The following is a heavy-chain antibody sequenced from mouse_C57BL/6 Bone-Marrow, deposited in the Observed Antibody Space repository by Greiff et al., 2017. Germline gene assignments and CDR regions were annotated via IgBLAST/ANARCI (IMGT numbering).Heavy chain of an antibody. CDR3: ARSDGYCGFAY. CDR1: GYTFTSYG. CDR2: IYPGSGNT. V-gene: IGHV1-81*01. Sequence: VKLVESGAELARPGASVKLSCKASGYTFTSYGISWVKQRTGQGLEWIGEIYPGSGNTYYNEKFKGKATLTADKSSSTAYMELRSLTSEDSAVYYCARSDGYCGFAYWGQGTLVTVSA. J-gene: IGHJ3*01. D-gene: IGHD2-3*01.